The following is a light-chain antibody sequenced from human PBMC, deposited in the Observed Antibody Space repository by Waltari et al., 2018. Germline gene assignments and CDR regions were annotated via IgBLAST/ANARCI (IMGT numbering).Light chain of an antibody. CDR1: QTISTS. Sequence: DIQMTQSPSSLSASVGDRVTITCRPSQTISTSLNWYQQKLGKTPKLLIDGASNLQSGVPSRFSGSGSGTEFTLTISSLQPEDSATYYCEQSYSTPLTFGGGTKVEIK. CDR3: EQSYSTPLT. J-gene: IGKJ4*01. CDR2: GAS. V-gene: IGKV1-39*01.